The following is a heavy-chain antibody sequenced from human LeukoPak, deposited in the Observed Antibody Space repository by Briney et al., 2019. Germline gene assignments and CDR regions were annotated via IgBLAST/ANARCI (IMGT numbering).Heavy chain of an antibody. J-gene: IGHJ4*02. D-gene: IGHD3-3*01. CDR3: AKDGGRFLEWLSSPRYYFDY. CDR1: GFTFSSYA. CDR2: ISGGGGST. Sequence: PGGSLRLSCAASGFTFSSYAMSWVRQAPGKGLEWVSAISGGGGSTYYADSVKGRFTISRDNSKNTLYLQMNSLRAEDTAVYYCAKDGGRFLEWLSSPRYYFDYWGQGTLVTVSS. V-gene: IGHV3-23*01.